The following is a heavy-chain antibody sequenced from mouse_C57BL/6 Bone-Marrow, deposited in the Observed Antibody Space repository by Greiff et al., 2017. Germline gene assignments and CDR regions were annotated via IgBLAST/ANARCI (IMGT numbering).Heavy chain of an antibody. J-gene: IGHJ2*01. CDR3: ARGFTTVVLYYFDY. Sequence: EVKVEESGPGLVKPSQSLSLTCSVTGYSITSGYYWNWIRQFPGNKLEWMGYISYDGSNNYNPSLKNRISITRDTSKNQFFLKLNSVTTEDTATYYCARGFTTVVLYYFDYWGQGTTPTVSS. V-gene: IGHV3-6*01. D-gene: IGHD1-1*01. CDR2: ISYDGSN. CDR1: GYSITSGYY.